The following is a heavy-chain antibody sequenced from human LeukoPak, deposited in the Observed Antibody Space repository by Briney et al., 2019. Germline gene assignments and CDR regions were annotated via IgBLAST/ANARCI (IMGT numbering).Heavy chain of an antibody. J-gene: IGHJ4*02. CDR1: GGTFSSYA. CDR3: ARDLDTGNSLQSY. CDR2: IIPILGIA. D-gene: IGHD5-18*01. V-gene: IGHV1-69*04. Sequence: SVKVSCKASGGTFSSYAISWVRQAPGQGLEWMGRIIPILGIANYAQKFQGRVTITADKSTSTAYMELSSLRSEDTAVYYCARDLDTGNSLQSYWGQGTLVTVSS.